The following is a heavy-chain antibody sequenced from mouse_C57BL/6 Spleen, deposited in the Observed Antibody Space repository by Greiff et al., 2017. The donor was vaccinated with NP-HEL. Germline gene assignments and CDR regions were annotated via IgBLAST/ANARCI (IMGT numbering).Heavy chain of an antibody. J-gene: IGHJ4*01. CDR3: ARTLYYPGPMDY. D-gene: IGHD2-1*01. Sequence: QVQLQQSGPELVKPGASVKISCKASGYAFSSSWMNWVKQRPGKGLEWIGRIYPGDGDTNYNGKFKGKATLTADKSSSTAYMQLSSLTSEDSAVYFCARTLYYPGPMDYWGQGTSVTVSS. V-gene: IGHV1-82*01. CDR2: IYPGDGDT. CDR1: GYAFSSSW.